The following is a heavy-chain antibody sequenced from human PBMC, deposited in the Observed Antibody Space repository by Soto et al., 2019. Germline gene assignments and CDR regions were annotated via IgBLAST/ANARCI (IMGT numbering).Heavy chain of an antibody. J-gene: IGHJ4*02. D-gene: IGHD6-13*01. CDR1: GGSFSGYY. V-gene: IGHV4-34*01. Sequence: QVQLQQWRAGLLKPSETLSLTCAVYGGSFSGYYWSWIRQPPGKGLEWIGEINHSGSTNYNPSLKSRVTISVDTSKNQFSLKLSSVTAADTAVYYCARVDSSSWYPFDYWGQGTLVTVSS. CDR2: INHSGST. CDR3: ARVDSSSWYPFDY.